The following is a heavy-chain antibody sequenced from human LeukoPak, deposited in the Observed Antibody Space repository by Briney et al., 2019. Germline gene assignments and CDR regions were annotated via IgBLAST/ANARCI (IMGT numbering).Heavy chain of an antibody. CDR3: ARRSVTTSTWDY. D-gene: IGHD1-14*01. CDR1: GGSISSYY. V-gene: IGHV4-4*09. CDR2: IYTSGST. J-gene: IGHJ4*02. Sequence: SETLSLTCTVSGGSISSYYWSWIRQPPGKGLEWIGYIYTSGSTNYNPSLKSRVTISVDTSKNQFSLKLSSVTAADTAVYYCARRSVTTSTWDYWGQGTPVTVSS.